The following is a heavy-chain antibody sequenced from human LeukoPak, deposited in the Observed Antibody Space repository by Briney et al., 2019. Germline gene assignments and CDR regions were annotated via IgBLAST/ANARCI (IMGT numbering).Heavy chain of an antibody. CDR1: GGSISSYY. J-gene: IGHJ4*02. V-gene: IGHV4-59*01. CDR2: IYYCGST. D-gene: IGHD2-15*01. CDR3: ARNGCSGGSCYSSGY. Sequence: PSETLSLTCTVSGGSISSYYWGWIRQPPGKGLGWIGYIYYCGSTNYNPSLKSRVTISVDTSKNQFSLKLSSVTAADTAVYYCARNGCSGGSCYSSGYWSQGTLVTVSS.